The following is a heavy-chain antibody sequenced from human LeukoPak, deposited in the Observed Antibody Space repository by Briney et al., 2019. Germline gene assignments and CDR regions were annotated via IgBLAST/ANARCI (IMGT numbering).Heavy chain of an antibody. V-gene: IGHV3-74*01. D-gene: IGHD1-14*01. CDR3: ARGASNRFDY. Sequence: GGSLRLSCAASGFTLSNYWMHWVRQAPGKGLVWVSRIYTEGSSTNYADSVKGRFTISRDNAKNTLYLQMNSLRGEDTAVYYCARGASNRFDYWGQGTLVTVSS. CDR2: IYTEGSST. CDR1: GFTLSNYW. J-gene: IGHJ4*02.